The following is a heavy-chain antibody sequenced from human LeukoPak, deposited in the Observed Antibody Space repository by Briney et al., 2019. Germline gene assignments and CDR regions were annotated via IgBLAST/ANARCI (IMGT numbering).Heavy chain of an antibody. V-gene: IGHV4-59*01. Sequence: KSSETLSLTCTVSGGSISSYYWSWIRQPPGKGLEWIGYIYYSGSTNYNPSLKSRVTISVDTSKNQFSLKLSSVTAADTAVYYCARARYYYDSSGYYGEYYFDYWGQGTLVTVSS. J-gene: IGHJ4*02. CDR2: IYYSGST. CDR3: ARARYYYDSSGYYGEYYFDY. D-gene: IGHD3-22*01. CDR1: GGSISSYY.